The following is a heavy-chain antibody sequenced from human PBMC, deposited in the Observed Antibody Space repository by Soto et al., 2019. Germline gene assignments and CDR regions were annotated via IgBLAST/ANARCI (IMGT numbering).Heavy chain of an antibody. V-gene: IGHV4-31*03. J-gene: IGHJ4*02. CDR1: GGSISSGGYY. D-gene: IGHD3-22*01. CDR2: IYYSGST. CDR3: ARVSDDSSGYFYFDY. Sequence: SETLSLTCTVSGGSISSGGYYWSWVRQHPGKGLEWIGYIYYSGSTYYNPSLKSRVTISVDTSKNQFSLKLSSVTAADTAVYYCARVSDDSSGYFYFDYWGQGTLVTVSS.